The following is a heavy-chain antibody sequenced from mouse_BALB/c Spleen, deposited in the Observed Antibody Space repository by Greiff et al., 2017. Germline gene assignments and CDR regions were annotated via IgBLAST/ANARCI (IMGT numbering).Heavy chain of an antibody. J-gene: IGHJ1*01. V-gene: IGHV1-54*01. CDR3: ARGYGSSYWYFDV. CDR2: INPGSGGT. CDR1: GYAFTNYL. Sequence: VQLLQSGAELVRPGTSVKVSCKASGYAFTNYLIEWVKQRPGQGLEWIGVINPGSGGTNYNEKFKGKATLTADKSSSTAYMQLSSLTSDDSAVYFCARGYGSSYWYFDVWGAGTTVTVSS. D-gene: IGHD1-1*01.